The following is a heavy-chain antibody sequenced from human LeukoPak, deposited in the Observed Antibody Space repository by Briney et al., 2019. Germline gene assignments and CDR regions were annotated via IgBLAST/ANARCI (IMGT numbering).Heavy chain of an antibody. J-gene: IGHJ4*02. V-gene: IGHV3-66*01. D-gene: IGHD5-18*01. Sequence: GGSLRLSCAASGFTVSSVYMSWVRQAPGKGLEWVSVLYSGGSTYYADSVKGRFTISRDNSKNTLYLQMNSLRAEDTAVYYCARGYSYSWGYWGQGALVNVSS. CDR1: GFTVSSVY. CDR2: LYSGGST. CDR3: ARGYSYSWGY.